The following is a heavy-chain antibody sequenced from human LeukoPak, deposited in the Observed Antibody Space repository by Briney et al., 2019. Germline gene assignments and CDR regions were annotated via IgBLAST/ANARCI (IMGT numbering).Heavy chain of an antibody. J-gene: IGHJ4*02. CDR1: GGSISSYY. D-gene: IGHD3-10*01. V-gene: IGHV4-59*08. Sequence: SETLSLTCSVSGGSISSYYWSWIRQPPGKGLEWIGYIYYSGSTNYNPSLKSRVTISVDTSKNQFSLKLSSVTAADTAVHYCTRQNNYGYFDYWGQGTLVTVSS. CDR2: IYYSGST. CDR3: TRQNNYGYFDY.